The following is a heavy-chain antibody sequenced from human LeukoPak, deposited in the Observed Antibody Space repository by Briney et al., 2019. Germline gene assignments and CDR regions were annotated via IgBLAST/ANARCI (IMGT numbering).Heavy chain of an antibody. Sequence: GGSLRLSCAASRFTFSSYWMSWVRQAPGKGLEWVANIKKDGSEKYYVDSVKGRFTISRDNAKTSLYLQMNSLRSDDTAVYYCARGDYSSGYYYGGYWGQGTLVTVSS. J-gene: IGHJ4*02. CDR1: RFTFSSYW. D-gene: IGHD3-10*01. V-gene: IGHV3-7*03. CDR3: ARGDYSSGYYYGGY. CDR2: IKKDGSEK.